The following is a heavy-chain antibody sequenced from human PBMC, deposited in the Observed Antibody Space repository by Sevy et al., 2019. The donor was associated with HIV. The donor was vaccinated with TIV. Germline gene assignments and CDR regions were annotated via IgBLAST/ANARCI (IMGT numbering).Heavy chain of an antibody. CDR1: GFSFSTYW. J-gene: IGHJ4*02. CDR3: VREGLGGFSYSLDC. D-gene: IGHD3-16*01. CDR2: MNQDGTER. Sequence: GGSLRLSCAASGFSFSTYWMTWVRQAPGKGLEWVATMNQDGTERDYVDSVKGGITISRDNTKTSLFLQMNSLSAEDTGVYYCVREGLGGFSYSLDCWGQGTLVTVSS. V-gene: IGHV3-7*01.